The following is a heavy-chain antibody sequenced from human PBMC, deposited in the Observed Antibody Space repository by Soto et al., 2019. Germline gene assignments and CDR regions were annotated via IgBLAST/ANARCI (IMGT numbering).Heavy chain of an antibody. V-gene: IGHV1-8*01. CDR1: GYTFTSYD. D-gene: IGHD6-13*01. CDR3: ARRGYSSSWYYYYYYGMDV. Sequence: QVQLVQSGAEVKKPGASVKVSCKASGYTFTSYDINWVRQATGQGLEWMGWMNPNSGNTGYAQKFXGRVTMTRNTPXXXAXLELSSLRSEDTAVYYCARRGYSSSWYYYYYYGMDVWGQGTTVSVSS. CDR2: MNPNSGNT. J-gene: IGHJ6*02.